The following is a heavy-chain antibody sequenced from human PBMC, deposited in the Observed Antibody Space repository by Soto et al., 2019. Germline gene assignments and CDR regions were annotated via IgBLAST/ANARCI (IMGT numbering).Heavy chain of an antibody. J-gene: IGHJ6*02. Sequence: PGGSLRLSCAASGFTFSNAWMNWVRQAPGKGLEWVGRIKSKTDGGTTDYAAPVKGRFTISRDDSKNTLYLQMNSLKTEDTAVYYCTTEDPQTSYYYYGMDVWGQGTTVTVSS. CDR3: TTEDPQTSYYYYGMDV. V-gene: IGHV3-15*07. CDR1: GFTFSNAW. CDR2: IKSKTDGGTT.